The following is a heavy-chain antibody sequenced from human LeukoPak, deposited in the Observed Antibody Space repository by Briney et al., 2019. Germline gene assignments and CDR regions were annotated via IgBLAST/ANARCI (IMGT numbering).Heavy chain of an antibody. CDR1: GYTFTSYA. Sequence: ASVKVSCKASGYTFTSYAMHWVRQAPGQGLEWMGGIIPIFGTANYAQKFQGRVTITADESTSTAYMELSSLRSEDTAVYYCARDLEVATQYNWFDPWGQGTLVTVSS. J-gene: IGHJ5*02. V-gene: IGHV1-69*13. CDR2: IIPIFGTA. CDR3: ARDLEVATQYNWFDP. D-gene: IGHD5-12*01.